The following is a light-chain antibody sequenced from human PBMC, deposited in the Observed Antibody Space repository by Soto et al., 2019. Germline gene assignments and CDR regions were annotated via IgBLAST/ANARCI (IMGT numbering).Light chain of an antibody. CDR1: SSDVGSYNR. Sequence: QSALTQPTSVSGSPGQSVTISCTGTSSDVGSYNRVSWYQQPPGTAPKLMIYEVSNRPSGVPDRFSGSKSGNTASLTISGLHAEDEADYYCSSYTSSSTPLVVFGGGTQRTVL. V-gene: IGLV2-18*02. CDR3: SSYTSSSTPLVV. CDR2: EVS. J-gene: IGLJ2*01.